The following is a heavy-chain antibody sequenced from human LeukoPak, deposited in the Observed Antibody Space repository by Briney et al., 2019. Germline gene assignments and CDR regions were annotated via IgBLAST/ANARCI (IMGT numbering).Heavy chain of an antibody. V-gene: IGHV3-66*02. D-gene: IGHD1-7*01. CDR3: ARDRDWNLFY. CDR2: IYSGGST. J-gene: IGHJ4*02. CDR1: GFTFSNAW. Sequence: GGSLRLSCAASGFTFSNAWMSWVRQAPGKGLEWVSVIYSGGSTYYADSVKGRFTISRDNSKNTLYLQMNSLRAEDTAVYYCARDRDWNLFYWGQGTLVTVSS.